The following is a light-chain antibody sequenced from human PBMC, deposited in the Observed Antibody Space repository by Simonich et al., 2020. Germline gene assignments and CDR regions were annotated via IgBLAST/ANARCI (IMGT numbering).Light chain of an antibody. CDR1: SGHSSYA. V-gene: IGLV4-69*01. CDR2: LNSDGSH. J-gene: IGLJ3*02. CDR3: QTWGTGMV. Sequence: QLVLTQSPSASASLGASVKLTCTLSSGHSSYAIAWHQQQPEKGPRYLMKLNSDGSHSKGDGIPVRFSGSSSGAERYLTFSSLQSEDAADYYCQTWGTGMVFGGGTKLTVL.